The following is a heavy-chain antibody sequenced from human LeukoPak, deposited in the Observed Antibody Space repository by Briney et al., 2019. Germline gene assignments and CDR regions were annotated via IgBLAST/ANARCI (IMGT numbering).Heavy chain of an antibody. CDR2: IRGSGNST. Sequence: AGGSLRLSCAASGFTFSSYAMSWVRQAPGKGLEWVSAIRGSGNSTYYADSVKGRFTISRDNAKNSLYLQMNSLRAEDTAVYYCAREPVDSSSSSLGFDSWGQGTLVTVSS. CDR3: AREPVDSSSSSLGFDS. V-gene: IGHV3-23*01. CDR1: GFTFSSYA. J-gene: IGHJ4*02. D-gene: IGHD6-6*01.